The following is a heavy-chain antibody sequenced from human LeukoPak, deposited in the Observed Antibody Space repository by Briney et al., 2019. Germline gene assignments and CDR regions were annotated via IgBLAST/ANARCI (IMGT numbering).Heavy chain of an antibody. CDR1: GGSISSSSNY. CDR2: IYYSGTT. CDR3: ARGDVVGATLYYFDC. D-gene: IGHD1-26*01. Sequence: SETLSLTCTVSGGSISSSSNYWGWIRQPPGKGLEWIGSIYYSGTTNYNPSLKSRITISVDTSKNQFSLKLRSVTAADTAVYYCARGDVVGATLYYFDCWGQGTLVTVSS. V-gene: IGHV4-39*01. J-gene: IGHJ4*02.